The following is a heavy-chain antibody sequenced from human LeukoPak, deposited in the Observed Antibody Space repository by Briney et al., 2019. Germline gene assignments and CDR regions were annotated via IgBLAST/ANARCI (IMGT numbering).Heavy chain of an antibody. D-gene: IGHD6-13*01. CDR3: ARGGWQQLPPNDAFDI. CDR2: IYTSGST. J-gene: IGHJ3*02. CDR1: GGSISSYY. V-gene: IGHV4-4*07. Sequence: SETLSLTCTVSGGSISSYYWSWIRQPAGKGLEWIGRIYTSGSTNYNPSLKSRVTMSVDTSKNQFSLKLSSVTAADTAVYYCARGGWQQLPPNDAFDIWGQGTMVTVSS.